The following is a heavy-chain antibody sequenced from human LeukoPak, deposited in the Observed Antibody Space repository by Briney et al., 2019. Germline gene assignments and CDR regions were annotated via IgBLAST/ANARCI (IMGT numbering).Heavy chain of an antibody. Sequence: PGGSLRLSCAASGFTFSIYEMYWVRQVPGKGLEWVSYISSTGSTKYYAGSVKGRFTISRDNAKNSLYLQMNSLRAEDTAVYYCATLTVASPFDYWGQGALVTVSS. J-gene: IGHJ4*02. CDR1: GFTFSIYE. CDR3: ATLTVASPFDY. V-gene: IGHV3-48*03. CDR2: ISSTGSTK. D-gene: IGHD5-12*01.